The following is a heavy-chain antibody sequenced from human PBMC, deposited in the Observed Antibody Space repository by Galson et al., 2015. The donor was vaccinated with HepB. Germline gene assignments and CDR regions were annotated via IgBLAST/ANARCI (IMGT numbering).Heavy chain of an antibody. D-gene: IGHD6-13*01. V-gene: IGHV6-1*01. Sequence: CAISGDSVSSNTVTWNWIRQSPSRGLEWLGRTYYRSKWYFDYAVSVRSRMTFNPDTSKNQFSLHLNSVTPEDTAVYYCARVATSAGHFDSWGQGTLVTVSS. CDR1: GDSVSSNTVT. CDR3: ARVATSAGHFDS. J-gene: IGHJ4*02. CDR2: TYYRSKWYF.